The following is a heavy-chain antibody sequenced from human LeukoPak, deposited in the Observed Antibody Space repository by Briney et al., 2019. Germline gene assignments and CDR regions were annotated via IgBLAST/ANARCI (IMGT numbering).Heavy chain of an antibody. CDR2: MRQDGGEI. V-gene: IGHV3-7*01. Sequence: GGSLRLSCAASGFTFSSYAMHWVRQAPGKGLEWVANMRQDGGEIYYVDSVKGRFTISRDNAKNSLHLEMNSLRAEDTAVYYCARDKIVGATHFDSWGQGTLVTVSS. CDR3: ARDKIVGATHFDS. D-gene: IGHD1-26*01. CDR1: GFTFSSYA. J-gene: IGHJ4*02.